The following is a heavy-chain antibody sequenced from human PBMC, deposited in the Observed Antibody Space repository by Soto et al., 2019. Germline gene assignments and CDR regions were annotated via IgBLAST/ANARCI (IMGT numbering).Heavy chain of an antibody. J-gene: IGHJ4*02. CDR3: ARGERNPLDY. Sequence: QVQLVQSGAEVKKPGASVKVSCKASGYTFTSYGISWVRQAPGQGLEWMVWISAYNGSTNYPQKLQGRVTMTPDTSPSTAYMDLRSLSSDDTAVYYCARGERNPLDYWGQGTLVTVSS. D-gene: IGHD1-1*01. CDR2: ISAYNGST. CDR1: GYTFTSYG. V-gene: IGHV1-18*01.